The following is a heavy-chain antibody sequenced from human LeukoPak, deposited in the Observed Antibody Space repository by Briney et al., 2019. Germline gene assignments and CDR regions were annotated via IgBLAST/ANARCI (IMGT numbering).Heavy chain of an antibody. V-gene: IGHV4-34*01. CDR3: ARGLVGLDY. CDR2: INHSGST. D-gene: IGHD2-21*01. J-gene: IGHJ4*02. CDR1: GGSFSGYY. Sequence: KSSETLSLTCAVYGGSFSGYYWSWIRQPPGKGLEWIGEINHSGSTNYNPSLKSRVTISVDTSKNQFSLKLSSVTAADTAVYYCARGLVGLDYWGQGTLVTVSS.